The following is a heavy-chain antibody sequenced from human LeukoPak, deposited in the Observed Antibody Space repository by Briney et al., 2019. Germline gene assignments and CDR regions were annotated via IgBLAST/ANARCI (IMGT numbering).Heavy chain of an antibody. CDR3: ARDPSGGYVPYFDY. CDR2: INPNSGGT. J-gene: IGHJ4*02. D-gene: IGHD3-16*01. CDR1: GYTFTGYY. Sequence: GASVKVSCKASGYTFTGYYMHWVRQAPGQGLEWMGWINPNSGGTNYAQKFQGRVTITADKSTSTAYMELSSLRSDDTAVYYCARDPSGGYVPYFDYWGQGTLVTVSS. V-gene: IGHV1-2*02.